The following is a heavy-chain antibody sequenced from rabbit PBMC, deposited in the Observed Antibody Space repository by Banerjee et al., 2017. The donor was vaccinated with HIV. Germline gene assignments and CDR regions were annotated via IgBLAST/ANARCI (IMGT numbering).Heavy chain of an antibody. CDR2: SDPIFGST. CDR3: ARHIIDYSAL. D-gene: IGHD7-1*01. V-gene: IGHV1S7*01. Sequence: QLKETGGGLVQPGGSLTLSCNASGFDFSSYGISWVRQAPGKGLEWIGYSDPIFGSTYYANWVNGRFTISSDNAQNTLYLRLNSLTAADTATYFCARHIIDYSALWGPGTLVTFS. CDR1: GFDFSSYG. J-gene: IGHJ4*01.